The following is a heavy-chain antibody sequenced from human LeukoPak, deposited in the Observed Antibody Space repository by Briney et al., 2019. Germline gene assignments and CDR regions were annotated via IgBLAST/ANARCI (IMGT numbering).Heavy chain of an antibody. D-gene: IGHD5-18*01. CDR2: ISAYNGNT. CDR3: ARDGRGYTYGNDY. V-gene: IGHV1-18*01. J-gene: IGHJ4*02. CDR1: GYTFTSYG. Sequence: ASVKVSCKASGYTFTSYGISWVRQAPGQGLEWMGWISAYNGNTNYAQKFQGRVTMTRDTSTSTVYMELSSLRSEDTAVYYCARDGRGYTYGNDYWGQGTLVTVSS.